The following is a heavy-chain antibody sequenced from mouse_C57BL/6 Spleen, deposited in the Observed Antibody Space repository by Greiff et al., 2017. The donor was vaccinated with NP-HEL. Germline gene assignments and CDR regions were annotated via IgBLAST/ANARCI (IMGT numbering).Heavy chain of an antibody. CDR1: GYAFSSYW. CDR3: ARRNGYAMDY. V-gene: IGHV1-80*01. J-gene: IGHJ4*01. Sequence: VQGVESGAELVKPGASVKISCKASGYAFSSYWMNWVKQRPGKGLEWIGQIYPGDGDTNYNGKFKGKATLTADKSSSTAYMQLSSLTSEDSAVYFCARRNGYAMDYWGQGTSVTVSS. CDR2: IYPGDGDT.